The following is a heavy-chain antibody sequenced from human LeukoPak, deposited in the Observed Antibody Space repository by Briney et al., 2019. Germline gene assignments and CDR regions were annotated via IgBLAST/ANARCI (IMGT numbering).Heavy chain of an antibody. V-gene: IGHV4-59*08. D-gene: IGHD1-26*01. CDR2: MYSSGST. CDR3: ARGVSAFDY. CDR1: GGSISSYY. Sequence: SETLSLTCTVSGGSISSYYWSWIRQPPGKGLEWIGRMYSSGSTNYNPSLKSRVTISLDTSDNQFSLRLNSVTAADTAVYYCARGVSAFDYWGQGTLVTVSS. J-gene: IGHJ4*02.